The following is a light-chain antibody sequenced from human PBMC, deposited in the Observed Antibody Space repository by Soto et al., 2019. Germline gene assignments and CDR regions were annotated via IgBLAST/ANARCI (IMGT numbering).Light chain of an antibody. Sequence: QSVLTQPASVSGSPGQSITISCTGSRSDVGSYNLVSWYQQHPGKAPKLMIYDDSKRPSGVSNRFSGSKSGNTASLTISGLQAEDEADYHCCSYAGSRILVFGGGTKVTVL. CDR1: RSDVGSYNL. J-gene: IGLJ3*02. CDR3: CSYAGSRILV. V-gene: IGLV2-23*01. CDR2: DDS.